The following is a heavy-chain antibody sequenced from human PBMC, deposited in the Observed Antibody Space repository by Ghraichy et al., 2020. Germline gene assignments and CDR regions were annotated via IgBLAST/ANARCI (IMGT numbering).Heavy chain of an antibody. CDR2: IYYTGST. CDR1: GGSISNYY. Sequence: SETLSLTCTVSGGSISNYYWSWIRQPQGKGLEWIGYIYYTGSTNYNPSLKSRVTILLDTSKNQFSLKLTSVTAADTALYYCARAGGNYAKPFDYWGQGSLVTVSS. V-gene: IGHV4-59*01. J-gene: IGHJ4*02. CDR3: ARAGGNYAKPFDY. D-gene: IGHD1-7*01.